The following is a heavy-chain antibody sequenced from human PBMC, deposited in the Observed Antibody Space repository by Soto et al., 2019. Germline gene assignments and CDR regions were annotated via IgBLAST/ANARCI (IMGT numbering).Heavy chain of an antibody. V-gene: IGHV3-23*01. Sequence: EVQLLESGGGLVQPGGSLRLSCATSGFTFSSYAMSWVRQAPGKGLEWVSAISGSGGSTYYADSVKGRFTISRDNSKNTLYLQMNSLRAEDTAVYYCAKYSSSSPWFDPWGQGTLVTVSS. J-gene: IGHJ5*02. CDR2: ISGSGGST. D-gene: IGHD6-6*01. CDR3: AKYSSSSPWFDP. CDR1: GFTFSSYA.